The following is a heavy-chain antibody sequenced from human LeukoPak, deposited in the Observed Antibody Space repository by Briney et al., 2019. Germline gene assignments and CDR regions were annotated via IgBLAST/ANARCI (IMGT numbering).Heavy chain of an antibody. V-gene: IGHV1-2*02. CDR1: GYTFTGYY. J-gene: IGHJ5*02. Sequence: ASVKVSCKASGYTFTGYYMHWVRQAPGQGLEWMGWINPNSGGTNYAQKFQGRVTMTRDTSISTAYMELSRLRSDDTAVYYCARDLVCSSTSCFGWFGPWGQGTLVTVSS. D-gene: IGHD2-2*01. CDR3: ARDLVCSSTSCFGWFGP. CDR2: INPNSGGT.